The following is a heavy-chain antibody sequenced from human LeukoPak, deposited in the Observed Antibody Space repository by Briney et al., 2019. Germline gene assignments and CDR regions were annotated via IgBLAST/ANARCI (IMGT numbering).Heavy chain of an antibody. V-gene: IGHV4-61*02. D-gene: IGHD2-2*01. CDR3: ALGNCPTTSCYPGVAFDI. Sequence: SETLSLTCTVSGGSIGSGGYFWSWIRQPAGKGLEWIGRFYASGSTNYNPSLQSRVTISVDTSKNQFSLKLTSVTAADTAVYYCALGNCPTTSCYPGVAFDIWGQGTMVTVSS. CDR1: GGSIGSGGYF. CDR2: FYASGST. J-gene: IGHJ3*02.